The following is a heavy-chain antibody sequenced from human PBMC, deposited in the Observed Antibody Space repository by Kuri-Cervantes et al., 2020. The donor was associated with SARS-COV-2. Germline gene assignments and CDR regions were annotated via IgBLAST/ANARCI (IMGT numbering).Heavy chain of an antibody. CDR2: IIPIFATS. D-gene: IGHD6-13*01. V-gene: IGHV1-69*13. CDR3: ARGFGFSSSWSSTPLDY. CDR1: GGTFSRYA. Sequence: SVKVSCKVSGGTFSRYALNWVRQAPGQGLEWMGGIIPIFATSNYAQKFQGRVTITADESTSTAYMELSSLRSEDTAVYYCARGFGFSSSWSSTPLDYWGQGTLVTVSS. J-gene: IGHJ4*02.